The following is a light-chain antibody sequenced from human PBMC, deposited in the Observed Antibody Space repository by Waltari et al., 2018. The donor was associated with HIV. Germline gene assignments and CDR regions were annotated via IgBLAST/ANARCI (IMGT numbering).Light chain of an antibody. J-gene: IGLJ2*01. CDR1: SSDVGSYTL. V-gene: IGLV2-23*02. CDR3: CSYAIGGTFV. Sequence: QSALTQPASVSGSPGPSITMSCTGTSSDVGSYTLVSWYQQHPGKAPKLIVYEVNKRPPGITNRFSGFKSGNTASLTITGLQAEDEADYHCCSYAIGGTFVFGGGTKVTVL. CDR2: EVN.